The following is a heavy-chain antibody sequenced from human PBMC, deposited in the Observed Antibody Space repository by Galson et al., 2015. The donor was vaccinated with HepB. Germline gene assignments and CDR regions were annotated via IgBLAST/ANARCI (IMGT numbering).Heavy chain of an antibody. CDR2: IRSKAYGGTT. V-gene: IGHV3-49*03. Sequence: SLRLSCAASGFTFSDYYMSWIRQAPGKGLEWVGFIRSKAYGGTTEYAASVKGRFTISRDDSKSIAYLQMNSLKTEDTAVYYCTRVFSGSYLSRDYWGQGTLVTVSS. J-gene: IGHJ4*02. CDR3: TRVFSGSYLSRDY. D-gene: IGHD1-26*01. CDR1: GFTFSDYY.